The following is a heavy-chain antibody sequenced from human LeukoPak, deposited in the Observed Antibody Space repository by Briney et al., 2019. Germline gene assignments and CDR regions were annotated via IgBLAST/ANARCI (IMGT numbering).Heavy chain of an antibody. V-gene: IGHV3-48*03. CDR1: GFTFSSYE. CDR2: ISSSGSTI. CDR3: AREPYDFWSAYSTPNSYCMDV. D-gene: IGHD3-3*01. J-gene: IGHJ6*03. Sequence: PGGSLRLSCAASGFTFSSYEMNWVRQAPGKGLEWVSYISSSGSTIYYADSVKGRFTISRDNAKNSLYLQMNSLRAEDTAVYYCAREPYDFWSAYSTPNSYCMDVWGKGTTVTVSS.